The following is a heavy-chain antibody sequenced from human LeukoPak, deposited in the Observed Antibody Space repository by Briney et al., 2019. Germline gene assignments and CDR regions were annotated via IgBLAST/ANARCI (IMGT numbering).Heavy chain of an antibody. CDR3: ARDKSTSCYYFDY. CDR2: IWYDGSYK. CDR1: GFTFSSHG. D-gene: IGHD2-2*01. J-gene: IGHJ4*02. V-gene: IGHV3-33*08. Sequence: GGSLRLSCEASGFTFSSHGMHWVRQAPGKGLEWVAVIWYDGSYKYYADSVKGRFAISRDNSNSTLYLQMNSLRAEDTAVYYCARDKSTSCYYFDYWGQGALVTVSS.